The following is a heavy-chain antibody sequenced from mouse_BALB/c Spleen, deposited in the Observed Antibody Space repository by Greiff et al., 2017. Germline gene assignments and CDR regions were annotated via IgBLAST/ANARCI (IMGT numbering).Heavy chain of an antibody. CDR2: ISTYYGDA. Sequence: VQLQQSGAELVRPGVSVKISCKGSGYTFTDYAMHWVKQSHAKSLEWIGVISTYYGDASYNQKFKGKATMTVDKSSSTAYMELARLTSEDSAIYYCARNLLRAAMDYWGQGTSVTVAS. CDR3: ARNLLRAAMDY. D-gene: IGHD2-1*01. J-gene: IGHJ4*01. V-gene: IGHV1S137*01. CDR1: GYTFTDYA.